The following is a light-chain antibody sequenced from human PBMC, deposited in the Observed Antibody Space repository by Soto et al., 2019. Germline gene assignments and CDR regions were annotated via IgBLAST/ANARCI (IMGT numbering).Light chain of an antibody. CDR1: SGHSNYA. V-gene: IGLV4-69*01. CDR2: LNRDGSH. J-gene: IGLJ2*01. Sequence: QPVLTQSPSASASLGASVKLTCTLSSGHSNYAIAWYQQQPEQGPRYLMKLNRDGSHSKGDGIPNRFSGSSSGAERYLTISSLQSEDEADYYCQTWGTGIVIFGGGTKLTVL. CDR3: QTWGTGIVI.